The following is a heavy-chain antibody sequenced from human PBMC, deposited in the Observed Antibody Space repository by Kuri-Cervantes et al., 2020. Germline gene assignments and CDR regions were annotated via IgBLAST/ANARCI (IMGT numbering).Heavy chain of an antibody. Sequence: GGSLRLSCAASGFIFSDYYMSWIRQAPGKGLEWVSYITSSGNTIYYADSVKGRFTISRDNAKKLLYLQMNSLRAEDTAVYYCARNSRYIGASYYYYYMDVWGQGTMVTVSS. CDR3: ARNSRYIGASYYYYYMDV. CDR2: ITSSGNTI. D-gene: IGHD6-13*01. J-gene: IGHJ6*03. CDR1: GFIFSDYY. V-gene: IGHV3-11*01.